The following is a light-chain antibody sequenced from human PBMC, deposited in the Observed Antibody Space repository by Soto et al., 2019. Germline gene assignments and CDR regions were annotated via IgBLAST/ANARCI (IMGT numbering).Light chain of an antibody. V-gene: IGKV3-20*01. J-gene: IGKJ4*01. CDR1: QSVSSNN. CDR3: QQYGVTPPNT. CDR2: AAS. Sequence: EIVLTQSPGTLSLSPGERATLSCRASQSVSSNNLAWYQQKPGQAPRVLIYAASTRATGIPERFSGSGSGTAFTLTISRLEPEDFALYYCQQYGVTPPNTFGGGTKVEV.